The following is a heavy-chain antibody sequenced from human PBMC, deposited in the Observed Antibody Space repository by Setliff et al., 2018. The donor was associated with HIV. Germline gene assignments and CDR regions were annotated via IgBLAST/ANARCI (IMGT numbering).Heavy chain of an antibody. V-gene: IGHV1-18*01. D-gene: IGHD3-3*01. J-gene: IGHJ4*02. CDR1: GYTFTGYG. CDR3: ARGGGGYNFWSGYPSFDY. CDR2: ISAYNGNT. Sequence: ASVKVSCKASGYTFTGYGISWVRQAPGQGLEWMGWISAYNGNTNYARKLQGRVTMTTDTSTSTAYMELRSLRSDDTAVYYCARGGGGYNFWSGYPSFDYWGQGTLVTVSS.